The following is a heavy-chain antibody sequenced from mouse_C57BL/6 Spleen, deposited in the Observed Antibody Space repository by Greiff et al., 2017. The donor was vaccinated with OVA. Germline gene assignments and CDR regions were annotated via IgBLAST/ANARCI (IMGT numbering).Heavy chain of an antibody. V-gene: IGHV1-9*01. D-gene: IGHD1-1*01. CDR2: ILPGSGST. CDR3: ARGITATVVAPYWYFDV. J-gene: IGHJ1*03. Sequence: VQGVESGAELMKPGASVKLSCKATGYTFTGYWIEWVKQRPGHGLEWIGEILPGSGSTTYNEKFKGKATFTADTSSNTAYMQLSSLTTEDSAIYYCARGITATVVAPYWYFDVWGTGTTVTVSS. CDR1: GYTFTGYW.